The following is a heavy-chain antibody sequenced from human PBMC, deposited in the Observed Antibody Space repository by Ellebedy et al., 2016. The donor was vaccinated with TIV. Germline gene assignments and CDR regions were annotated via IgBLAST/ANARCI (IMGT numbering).Heavy chain of an antibody. CDR2: INTDGSST. V-gene: IGHV3-74*01. CDR1: GFTLSGYW. J-gene: IGHJ4*02. CDR3: TRESFRYFDWDL. Sequence: PGGSLRLSCAASGFTLSGYWMHWVRQVPGKGLMWVSRINTDGSSTSYADSVEGRFTITRDNAKKTLYLEMSSLRPEDTGGYYCTRESFRYFDWDLWGQGTLVTVSS. D-gene: IGHD3-9*01.